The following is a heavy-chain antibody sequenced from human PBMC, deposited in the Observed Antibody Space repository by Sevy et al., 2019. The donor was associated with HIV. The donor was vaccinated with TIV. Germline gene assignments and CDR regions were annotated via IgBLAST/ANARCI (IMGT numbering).Heavy chain of an antibody. J-gene: IGHJ4*02. CDR3: ATTKDYYDSSGYPFDY. Sequence: ASVKVSCKVSGHTLSEFAMHWVRLAPGKGLEWMGTFDPEDGKTLHAQKFQGRVTMTEDTSTDTAYMEVNNLRSEDTAVYYCATTKDYYDSSGYPFDYWGQGTLVNVSS. CDR2: FDPEDGKT. D-gene: IGHD3-22*01. V-gene: IGHV1-24*01. CDR1: GHTLSEFA.